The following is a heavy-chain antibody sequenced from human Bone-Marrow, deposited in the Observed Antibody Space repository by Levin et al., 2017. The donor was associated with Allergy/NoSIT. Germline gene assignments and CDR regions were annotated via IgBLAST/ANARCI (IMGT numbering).Heavy chain of an antibody. CDR1: GFTFSTFR. CDR2: ISSSSSYI. CDR3: ARAEWGYCSL. J-gene: IGHJ4*02. V-gene: IGHV3-21*01. D-gene: IGHD2-15*01. Sequence: GGSLRLSCAASGFTFSTFRMTWVRQAPGKGLEWVSSISSSSSYIYYSDSVKGRFTISRDNANDSLYLQMNSLRAEDTAVYYCARAEWGYCSLWGQGTMVIVSS.